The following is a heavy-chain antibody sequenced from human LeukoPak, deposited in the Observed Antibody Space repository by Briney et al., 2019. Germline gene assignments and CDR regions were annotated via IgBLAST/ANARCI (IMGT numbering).Heavy chain of an antibody. CDR2: INPSGGST. CDR3: ARDGYNDYYYYYYIDV. D-gene: IGHD5-24*01. V-gene: IGHV1-46*01. J-gene: IGHJ6*03. CDR1: VYTFTSYY. Sequence: GASVNVSCTASVYTFTSYYMHWVRQAPGQGLEGMGIINPSGGSTSYAQKFQGRVTMTRDTSTSTVCMELSSLRSEDTAVYYCARDGYNDYYYYYYIDVWGKGTTVTISS.